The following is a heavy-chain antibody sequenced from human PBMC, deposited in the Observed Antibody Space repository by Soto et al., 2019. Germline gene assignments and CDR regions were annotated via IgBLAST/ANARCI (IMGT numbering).Heavy chain of an antibody. CDR2: MNPNSGNT. CDR3: ARVREVRGYDFDY. Sequence: QVQLVQSGAEVKKPGASVKVSCKASGYTFTSDDINWVRQATGQGLEWMGWMNPNSGNTGYAQKFQGRVTMTRKTSIRTAYMELSSLRSEDTAVYYCARVREVRGYDFDYWGQGTLVTVSS. D-gene: IGHD5-12*01. CDR1: GYTFTSDD. J-gene: IGHJ4*02. V-gene: IGHV1-8*01.